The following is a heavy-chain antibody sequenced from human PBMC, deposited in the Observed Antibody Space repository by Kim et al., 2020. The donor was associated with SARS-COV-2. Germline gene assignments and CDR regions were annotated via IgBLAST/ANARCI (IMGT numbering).Heavy chain of an antibody. V-gene: IGHV1-2*06. CDR3: ARGYLARSSYYGSGSYYP. Sequence: ASVKVSCKASGYTFTGYYMHWVRQAPGQGLEWMGRINPNSGGTNYAQKFQGRVTMTRDTSISTAYMELSRLRSDDTAVYYCARGYLARSSYYGSGSYYPWGQGTLVTVSS. CDR1: GYTFTGYY. CDR2: INPNSGGT. J-gene: IGHJ5*02. D-gene: IGHD3-10*01.